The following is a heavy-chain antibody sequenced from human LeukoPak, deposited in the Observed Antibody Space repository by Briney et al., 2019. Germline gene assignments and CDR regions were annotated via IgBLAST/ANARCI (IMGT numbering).Heavy chain of an antibody. V-gene: IGHV3-23*01. J-gene: IGHJ4*02. CDR3: AKARRDGYNPYYFDY. CDR2: ISGSGGST. CDR1: EFTLSSYA. Sequence: GGSLRLSCAASEFTLSSYAMSWVRQAPGNGLEWVSAISGSGGSTYYADSMKGRFTISRDISKNTLFLQMNSLRAEDTAVYYCAKARRDGYNPYYFDYWGQGTLVTVSS. D-gene: IGHD5-24*01.